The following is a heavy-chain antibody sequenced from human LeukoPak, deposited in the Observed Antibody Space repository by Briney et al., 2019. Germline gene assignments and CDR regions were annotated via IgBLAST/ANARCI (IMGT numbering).Heavy chain of an antibody. D-gene: IGHD6-6*01. CDR1: GGSISSYY. J-gene: IGHJ2*01. Sequence: SETLSLTCTVSGGSISSYYWSWIRQPPGKGLEWIGYIFYSGSTNYNPSLKSRVTISVDTSKNQFSLKLSSVTAADTAVYYCARLVAARLYWYFDLWGRGTLVTVSS. V-gene: IGHV4-59*01. CDR2: IFYSGST. CDR3: ARLVAARLYWYFDL.